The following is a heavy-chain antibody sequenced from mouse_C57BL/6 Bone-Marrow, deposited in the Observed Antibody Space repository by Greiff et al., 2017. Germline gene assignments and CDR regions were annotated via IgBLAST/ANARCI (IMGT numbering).Heavy chain of an antibody. D-gene: IGHD1-1*01. V-gene: IGHV7-3*01. CDR2: IRNKANGYTT. CDR3: ARYFGSSHWYFDV. Sequence: DVMLVESGGGLVQPGGSLSLSCAASGFTFTDYYMSWVRQPPGKALEWLGFIRNKANGYTTEYSASVKGRFTISRDNSQSILYLHMHALRAEDSATYYCARYFGSSHWYFDVWGTGTTVTVSS. CDR1: GFTFTDYY. J-gene: IGHJ1*03.